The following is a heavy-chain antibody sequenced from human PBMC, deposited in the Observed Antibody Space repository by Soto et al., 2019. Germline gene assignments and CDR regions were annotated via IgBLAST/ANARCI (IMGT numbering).Heavy chain of an antibody. D-gene: IGHD3-3*01. V-gene: IGHV1-18*01. Sequence: ASVKVSCKASGYTFTSYGISWERQAPGQGLEWMGWISAYNGNTNYAQKLQGRVTMTTDTSTSTAYMELRSLRSDDTAVYYCARDNPPYYDFWSGYYPYYYYGMDVWGQGTTVTVSS. CDR1: GYTFTSYG. CDR3: ARDNPPYYDFWSGYYPYYYYGMDV. CDR2: ISAYNGNT. J-gene: IGHJ6*02.